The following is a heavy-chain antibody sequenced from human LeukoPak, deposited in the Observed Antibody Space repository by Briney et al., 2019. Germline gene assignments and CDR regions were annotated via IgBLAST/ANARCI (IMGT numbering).Heavy chain of an antibody. CDR3: ARDRDAFDI. V-gene: IGHV3-11*06. CDR1: GFSFSDYH. Sequence: PGGSLRLSCAASGFSFSDYHISWIRQAPGKGLEWISYIVSSSTYTKYADSVKGRFTISRDNAKNSVYLQMNSLRAEDTVVYYCARDRDAFDIWGQGTMVTVSS. J-gene: IGHJ3*02. CDR2: IVSSSTYT.